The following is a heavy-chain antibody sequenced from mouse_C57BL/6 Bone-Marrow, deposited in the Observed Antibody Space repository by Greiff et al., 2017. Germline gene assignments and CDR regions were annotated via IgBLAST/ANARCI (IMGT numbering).Heavy chain of an antibody. D-gene: IGHD2-4*01. CDR2: IWAGGGT. CDR1: GFSLTSYA. J-gene: IGHJ3*01. Sequence: VQLQQSGPGLVAPSPSLSITCTVSGFSLTSYAISWVRQPPGKGLEWLGVIWAGGGTNYNSALKSRLSISKDNSKSQVFLKMNSLQTDDTARYYCARDDYDAVAYWGQGTLVTVSA. CDR3: ARDDYDAVAY. V-gene: IGHV2-9-1*01.